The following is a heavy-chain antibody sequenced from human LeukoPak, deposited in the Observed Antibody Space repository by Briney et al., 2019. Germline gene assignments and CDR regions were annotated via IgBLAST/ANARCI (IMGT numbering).Heavy chain of an antibody. J-gene: IGHJ4*02. V-gene: IGHV4-30-4*08. CDR3: ARGGYYDSSGYW. D-gene: IGHD3-22*01. CDR1: GGSISSGDYY. CDR2: IYYSGST. Sequence: SETLSLTCTVSGGSISSGDYYWSWIRQPPGKGLEWIGYIYYSGSTYYNPSLKSRVTISVDTSKSQFSLKLSSVTAADTAVYYCARGGYYDSSGYWWGQGTLVTVS.